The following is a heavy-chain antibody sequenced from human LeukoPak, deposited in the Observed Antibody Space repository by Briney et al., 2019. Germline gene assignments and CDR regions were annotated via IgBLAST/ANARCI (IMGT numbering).Heavy chain of an antibody. CDR3: ARGLSRDSMVRGVIDY. Sequence: EPGGSLRLSCAASGFTFSSYSMNWVRQAPGKGLEWVSYISSSSSTIYYADSVKGRFTISRDNAKNSLYLQMNSLRAEDTAVYYCARGLSRDSMVRGVIDYWGQGTLVTVSS. D-gene: IGHD3-10*01. V-gene: IGHV3-48*04. J-gene: IGHJ4*02. CDR2: ISSSSSTI. CDR1: GFTFSSYS.